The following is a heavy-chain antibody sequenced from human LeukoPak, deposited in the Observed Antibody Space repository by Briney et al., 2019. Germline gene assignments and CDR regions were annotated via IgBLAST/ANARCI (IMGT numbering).Heavy chain of an antibody. CDR1: GFTFSSYG. Sequence: PGGSLRLSCAVSGFTFSSYGMSWVRQAPGKGLEWVSGISDSGGSTYYADSVKGRFTISRDNSKNTLCPQMNSLRAEDTAVYYCAKDTSGTYHFDYWGQGTLVTVSS. V-gene: IGHV3-23*01. J-gene: IGHJ4*02. CDR3: AKDTSGTYHFDY. CDR2: ISDSGGST. D-gene: IGHD3-10*01.